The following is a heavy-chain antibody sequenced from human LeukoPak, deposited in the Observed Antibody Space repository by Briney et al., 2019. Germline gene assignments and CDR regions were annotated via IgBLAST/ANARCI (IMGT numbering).Heavy chain of an antibody. CDR2: IYSSGNT. Sequence: SETLSLTCTVSGGSISSYYWSWIRQPAGKGLEWIGRIYSSGNTDYNPSPKSRVIISVDTSKNQFSLGLTSVTAADTAVYYCARGYRSWSLDYWGQGTLVTVSS. J-gene: IGHJ4*02. CDR3: ARGYRSWSLDY. CDR1: GGSISSYY. V-gene: IGHV4-4*07. D-gene: IGHD1-1*01.